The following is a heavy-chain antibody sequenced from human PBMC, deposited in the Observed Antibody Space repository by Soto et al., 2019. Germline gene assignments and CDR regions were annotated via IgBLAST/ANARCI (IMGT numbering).Heavy chain of an antibody. CDR2: ISYDGSNK. CDR1: GFTFSSYA. Sequence: PGGSLRLSCAASGFTFSSYAMHWVRQAPGKGLEWVAVISYDGSNKYYADSVKGRFTISRDNAKNSLYLQMNSLRAEDTAVYYCARDTGGAAYSSGWYGYWGQGTLVTVSS. J-gene: IGHJ4*02. CDR3: ARDTGGAAYSSGWYGY. D-gene: IGHD6-19*01. V-gene: IGHV3-30-3*01.